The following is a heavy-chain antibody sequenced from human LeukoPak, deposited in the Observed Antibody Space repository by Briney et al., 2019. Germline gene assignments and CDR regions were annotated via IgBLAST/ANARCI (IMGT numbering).Heavy chain of an antibody. CDR1: GYSISSGYY. J-gene: IGHJ3*02. D-gene: IGHD5-18*01. Sequence: PSETLSLTCAVSGYSISSGYYWGWIRQPPGKGLEWIGSIYHSGSTYYNPSLKSRVTISVDTSKNQFSLKLSSVTAADTAVYYCARAVLAMAHDAFDIWGQGKMVTVSS. CDR2: IYHSGST. CDR3: ARAVLAMAHDAFDI. V-gene: IGHV4-38-2*01.